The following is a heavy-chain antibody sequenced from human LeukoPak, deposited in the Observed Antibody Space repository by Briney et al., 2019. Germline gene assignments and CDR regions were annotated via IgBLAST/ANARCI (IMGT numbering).Heavy chain of an antibody. CDR1: GFTFSSYA. Sequence: PGGSLRLSCAASGFTFSSYAMSWVRQAPGKGLEWVANIKQDGSEKYYVDSVKGRFTISRDNAKNSLYLQMNSLRAEDTAVYYCARRTALYDYVWGSYAYYFDYWGQGTLVTVSS. J-gene: IGHJ4*02. D-gene: IGHD3-16*01. CDR2: IKQDGSEK. CDR3: ARRTALYDYVWGSYAYYFDY. V-gene: IGHV3-7*01.